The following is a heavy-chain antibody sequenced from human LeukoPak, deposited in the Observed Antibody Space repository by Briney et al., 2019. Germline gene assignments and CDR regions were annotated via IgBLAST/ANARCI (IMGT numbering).Heavy chain of an antibody. CDR3: PSGITGTSDNWFDP. CDR1: GGSISSGGYS. D-gene: IGHD1-7*01. V-gene: IGHV4-30-2*01. CDR2: IYHSGST. Sequence: PSQTLSLTCAVSGGSISSGGYSWSWIRQPPGKGLEWIGYIYHSGSTYYNPSLKSRVTISVDRSKNQFSLKLSSVTAADTAVYYCPSGITGTSDNWFDPWGQGTLVTLSS. J-gene: IGHJ5*02.